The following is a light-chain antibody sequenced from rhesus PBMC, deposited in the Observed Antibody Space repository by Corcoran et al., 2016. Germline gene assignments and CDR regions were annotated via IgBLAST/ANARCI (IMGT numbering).Light chain of an antibody. J-gene: IGKJ1*01. Sequence: DIQMTQSPSSLSASVGDTVTITCRASQSISSWLAWYQQKPGKAPKLLIYKASSLQSGVPSRFSGSGAWTDFTLTISSLQSEDFATYYCQQYSSSPRTFGQGTKVEIK. CDR2: KAS. CDR3: QQYSSSPRT. CDR1: QSISSW. V-gene: IGKV1-22*01.